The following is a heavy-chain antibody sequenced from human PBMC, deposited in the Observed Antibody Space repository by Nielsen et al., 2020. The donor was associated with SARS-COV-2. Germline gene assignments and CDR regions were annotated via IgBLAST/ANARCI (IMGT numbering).Heavy chain of an antibody. CDR2: IIPILGTP. V-gene: IGHV1-69*13. D-gene: IGHD4-17*01. CDR1: GGTFSSYS. Sequence: SVKVSCKAFGGTFSSYSISWVRQAPGQGLEWMGGIIPILGTPNYAQKFQGRITITADESTSTAYLELSSLRTEDTAVYYCARLRATVNIGENWGQGTLVTVSS. J-gene: IGHJ4*02. CDR3: ARLRATVNIGEN.